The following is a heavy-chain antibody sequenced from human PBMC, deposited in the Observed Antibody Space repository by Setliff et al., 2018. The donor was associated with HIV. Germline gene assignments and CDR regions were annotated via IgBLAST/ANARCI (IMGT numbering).Heavy chain of an antibody. CDR2: ISDNGGRT. CDR3: ARDRCGTNGCDNASDL. J-gene: IGHJ3*01. D-gene: IGHD2-8*01. V-gene: IGHV3-64*02. CDR1: GFSFNTYG. Sequence: GGSLRLSCAASGFSFNTYGMHWVRQAPGKGLDYVSLISDNGGRTYYVESVKGRFTISRDNSKNTLYPQMGSLRIEDTGVYYCARDRCGTNGCDNASDLWGQGTRVTVSS.